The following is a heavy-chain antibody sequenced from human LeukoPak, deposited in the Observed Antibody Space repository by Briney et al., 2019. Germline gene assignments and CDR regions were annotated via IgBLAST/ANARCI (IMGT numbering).Heavy chain of an antibody. V-gene: IGHV4-4*07. D-gene: IGHD6-13*01. Sequence: SETLSLTCTVSGSSISIDHWSWVRQPAGKGLEWIGGIYASGRNKYNPSLKSRVTMSVDKSKNQFSLKLTSVTAADTAVYYCARDSDGAAQFDPWGQGTVVTVSS. J-gene: IGHJ5*02. CDR1: GSSISIDH. CDR2: IYASGRN. CDR3: ARDSDGAAQFDP.